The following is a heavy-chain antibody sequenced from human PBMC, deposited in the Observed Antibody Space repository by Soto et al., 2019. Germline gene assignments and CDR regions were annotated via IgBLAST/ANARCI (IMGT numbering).Heavy chain of an antibody. CDR2: INPSGGST. D-gene: IGHD5-12*01. CDR3: VRDSPIGSTFSGYDGIDY. J-gene: IGHJ4*02. V-gene: IGHV1-46*01. CDR1: GYTFTSYY. Sequence: ASVKVSCKASGYTFTSYYMHWVRQAPGQGLEWMGIINPSGGSTSYAQKFQGRVTITADKSTGTAYMELNRLRSEDTAVYYCVRDSPIGSTFSGYDGIDYWGQG.